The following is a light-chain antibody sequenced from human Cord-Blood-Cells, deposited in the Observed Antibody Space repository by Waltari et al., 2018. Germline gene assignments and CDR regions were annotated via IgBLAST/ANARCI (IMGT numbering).Light chain of an antibody. CDR3: SSYAGSNTHV. CDR2: EVR. CDR1: TSDVGGYNY. V-gene: IGLV2-8*01. J-gene: IGLJ1*01. Sequence: QSALTQPPSASGSPGPSVTISCTGTTSDVGGYNYVSWYQQHPGKAPKLMIYEVRTRPSGVPDRFSGSKSGNTASLTVSGLQAEDEADYYCSSYAGSNTHVFGTGTKVTVL.